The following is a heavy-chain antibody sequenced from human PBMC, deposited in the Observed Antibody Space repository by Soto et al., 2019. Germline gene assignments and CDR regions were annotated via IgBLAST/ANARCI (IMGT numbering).Heavy chain of an antibody. CDR2: IWYDGSNK. CDR3: ARENYHQCYGMDV. Sequence: QVQLVESGGGVVQPGRSLRLSCVASGFTFNRYGMHWVRQAAGKGLEWVAVIWYDGSNKYYVDSVKGRFTISRDNSKNTLYLQMNSLRAEDTAVYYCARENYHQCYGMDVWGQGTTVTVSS. CDR1: GFTFNRYG. D-gene: IGHD1-7*01. V-gene: IGHV3-33*01. J-gene: IGHJ6*02.